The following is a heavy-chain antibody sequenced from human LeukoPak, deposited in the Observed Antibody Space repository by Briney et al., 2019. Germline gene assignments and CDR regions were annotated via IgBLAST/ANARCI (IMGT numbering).Heavy chain of an antibody. J-gene: IGHJ6*01. Sequence: GGSLRLSCAASGFTFSDYYMSWIRQAPGKGLEWVAYISSSGSTIYYADSVRGRFTISRDNAKTSLYLQMNSLRAEDTAVYYLEPSGYACYGIEVWAQGTAVTVS. V-gene: IGHV3-11*01. CDR2: ISSSGSTI. CDR1: GFTFSDYY. CDR3: EPSGYACYGIEV. D-gene: IGHD6-25*01.